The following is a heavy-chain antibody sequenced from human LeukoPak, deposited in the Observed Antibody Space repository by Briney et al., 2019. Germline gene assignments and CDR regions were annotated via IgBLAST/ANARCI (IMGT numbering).Heavy chain of an antibody. CDR1: GGSISSSSYY. CDR3: ARHHPAKKLSIKQWLHAGFDY. CDR2: IYYSGST. D-gene: IGHD6-19*01. J-gene: IGHJ4*02. Sequence: PSETLSLTCTVSGGSISSSSYYWGWIRQPPGKGLEWIGSIYYSGSTNYNPSLKSRVTISVDTSKNQFSLKLSSVTAADTAVYYCARHHPAKKLSIKQWLHAGFDYWGQGTLVTVSS. V-gene: IGHV4-39*01.